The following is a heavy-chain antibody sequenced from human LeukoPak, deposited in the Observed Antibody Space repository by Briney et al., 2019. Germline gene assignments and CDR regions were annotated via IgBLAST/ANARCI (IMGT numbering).Heavy chain of an antibody. Sequence: PSETLSLTCTVSGYSISSGYYWGWIRQPPGKGLEWIGSIYHSGSTYYNPSLKSRVTISVDTSKNQFSLKLSSVTAADTAVYYCARDYLSDAFDIWGQGTMVTVSS. CDR1: GYSISSGYY. CDR3: ARDYLSDAFDI. CDR2: IYHSGST. J-gene: IGHJ3*02. V-gene: IGHV4-38-2*02.